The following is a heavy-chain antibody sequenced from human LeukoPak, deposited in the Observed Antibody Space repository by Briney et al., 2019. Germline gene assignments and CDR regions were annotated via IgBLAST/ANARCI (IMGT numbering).Heavy chain of an antibody. CDR1: GFTFISYS. CDR3: ARNIEGYKLYNFDS. J-gene: IGHJ4*02. D-gene: IGHD5-24*01. Sequence: KSGGSLRLSCAASGFTFISYSMTWVRQAPGKGLEWVSSISSRSTYICYADSLKSRFTISRDYAKNLLYLQMNSLRAEDTAVYYCARNIEGYKLYNFDSWGQGTLVTVSS. CDR2: ISSRSTYI. V-gene: IGHV3-21*01.